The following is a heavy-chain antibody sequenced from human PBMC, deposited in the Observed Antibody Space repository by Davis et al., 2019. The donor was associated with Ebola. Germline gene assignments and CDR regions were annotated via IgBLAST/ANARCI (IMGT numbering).Heavy chain of an antibody. J-gene: IGHJ4*02. CDR3: ARGTDGYNPGGYFDS. V-gene: IGHV5-51*01. CDR1: DNTFTNYW. Sequence: GGSLRLSCKGSDNTFTNYWIGWVRQMPGKGLEWMGIIYTGDSDTRYSPSFRGQVTISADKSISTAYLQWSSLKASDTAMYYCARGTDGYNPGGYFDSWGQGTLVTVSS. D-gene: IGHD5-24*01. CDR2: IYTGDSDT.